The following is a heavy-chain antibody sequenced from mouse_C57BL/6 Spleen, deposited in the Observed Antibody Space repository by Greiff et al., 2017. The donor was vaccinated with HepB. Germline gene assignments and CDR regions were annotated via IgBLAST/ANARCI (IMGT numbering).Heavy chain of an antibody. Sequence: QVQLQQSGAELVRPGTSVKVSCKASGYAFTNYLIEWVKQRPGPGLEWIGVINPGSGGTNYNEKFKGKATLTADKSSSTAYMQLSSLTSEDSAVYFCARIYYGSSSYWYFDVWGTGTTVTVSS. J-gene: IGHJ1*03. CDR3: ARIYYGSSSYWYFDV. V-gene: IGHV1-54*01. CDR1: GYAFTNYL. D-gene: IGHD1-1*01. CDR2: INPGSGGT.